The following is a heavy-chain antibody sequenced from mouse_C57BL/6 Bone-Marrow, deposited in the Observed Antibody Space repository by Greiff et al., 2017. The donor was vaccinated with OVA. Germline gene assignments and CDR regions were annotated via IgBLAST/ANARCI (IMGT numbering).Heavy chain of an antibody. V-gene: IGHV2-2*01. CDR2: IWSGGST. CDR1: CFSLTSYG. Sequence: VHLVESGPGLVQPSQSLSIHFTSSCFSLTSYGVHWVRQSPGKGLEWLGVIWSGGSTDYNAAFISRLSISKDNSKSQVFFKMNSLQADDTAIYYCARKLAWYFDVWGTGTTVTVSA. D-gene: IGHD4-1*01. CDR3: ARKLAWYFDV. J-gene: IGHJ1*03.